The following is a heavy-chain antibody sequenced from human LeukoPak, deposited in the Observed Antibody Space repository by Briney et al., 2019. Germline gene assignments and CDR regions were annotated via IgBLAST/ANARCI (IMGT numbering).Heavy chain of an antibody. V-gene: IGHV3-30-3*01. CDR1: GFTFSYYA. Sequence: PGGSLRLSCVASGFTSGFTFSYYAMHWVRQAPGKGLEWVAFISNDGDNRYFADSVKGRFTISRDNSKNTVYLQMNSLGAEDTAVYYCADSDGYYYDVWGQGTLSPS. CDR3: ADSDGYYYDV. J-gene: IGHJ4*02. CDR2: ISNDGDNR. D-gene: IGHD5-24*01.